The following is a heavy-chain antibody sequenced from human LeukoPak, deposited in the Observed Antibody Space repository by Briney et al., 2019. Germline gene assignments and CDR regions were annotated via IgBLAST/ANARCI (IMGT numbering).Heavy chain of an antibody. CDR2: ISYDGSNK. J-gene: IGHJ4*02. Sequence: GRSLRLSCAASGFTFSSFGMHWVRQAPGKGLEWVALISYDGSNKYYADSVKGGFTSSRDNSKSTLYLQMNSLRAEDTAVYYCAKGGRSSWHNDCWGQGSLVTVSS. D-gene: IGHD6-13*01. CDR3: AKGGRSSWHNDC. CDR1: GFTFSSFG. V-gene: IGHV3-30*18.